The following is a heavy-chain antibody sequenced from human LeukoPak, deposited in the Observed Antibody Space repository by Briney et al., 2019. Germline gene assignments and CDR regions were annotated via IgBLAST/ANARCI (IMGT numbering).Heavy chain of an antibody. CDR3: AKRRYCTSSTCHDFDY. Sequence: GGSLRLSCAAYGFTFRSYAMNWVRQPPGKGLEWVSAISADGDSTYYADSVKGRFAISRDNSKNTLYLQMSSLRPGDTAVYYCAKRRYCTSSTCHDFDYWGQGTLVTVSS. J-gene: IGHJ4*02. D-gene: IGHD2-2*01. V-gene: IGHV3-23*01. CDR2: ISADGDST. CDR1: GFTFRSYA.